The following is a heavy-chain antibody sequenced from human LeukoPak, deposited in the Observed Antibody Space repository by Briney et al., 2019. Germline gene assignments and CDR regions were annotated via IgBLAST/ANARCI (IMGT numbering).Heavy chain of an antibody. CDR2: IYHSGST. Sequence: SETLSLTCVVSGGSISRSNWWSWVRQPPGKGLEWIGEIYHSGSTNYNPSLKSRVTISVDKSKNQFSLKLSSVTAADTAVYYCAREDYDDSGAWYFDLWGRGILVTVSS. V-gene: IGHV4-4*02. CDR3: AREDYDDSGAWYFDL. D-gene: IGHD3-3*01. J-gene: IGHJ2*01. CDR1: GGSISRSNW.